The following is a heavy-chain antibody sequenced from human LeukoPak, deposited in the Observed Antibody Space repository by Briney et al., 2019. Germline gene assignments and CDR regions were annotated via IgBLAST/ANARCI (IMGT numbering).Heavy chain of an antibody. V-gene: IGHV1-18*01. CDR1: GYTFTSYG. CDR2: ISAYNGNT. Sequence: ASVKVSCKASGYTFTSYGISWVRQAPGQGLEWMGWISAYNGNTNYAQKLQGRVTMTTDTSTSTAYMELRSLRSDDTAVYYCARYGLQLERRKGRSNYYYMDVWGKGTTVTVSS. D-gene: IGHD1-1*01. J-gene: IGHJ6*03. CDR3: ARYGLQLERRKGRSNYYYMDV.